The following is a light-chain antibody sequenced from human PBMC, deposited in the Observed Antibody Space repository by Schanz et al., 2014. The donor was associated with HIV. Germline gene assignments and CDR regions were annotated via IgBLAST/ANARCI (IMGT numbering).Light chain of an antibody. V-gene: IGKV4-1*01. CDR1: QTVLYSSNNKND. CDR2: WAS. CDR3: QQYFNTPFT. Sequence: DIVMTQSPDSLAVSLGERATIHCKSSQTVLYSSNNKNDLAWYQQKAGQPPKLLIYWASSRESGVPDRFSGSGSGTDFALTISSLQAEDVAVYYCQQYFNTPFTFGPGTKVDIK. J-gene: IGKJ3*01.